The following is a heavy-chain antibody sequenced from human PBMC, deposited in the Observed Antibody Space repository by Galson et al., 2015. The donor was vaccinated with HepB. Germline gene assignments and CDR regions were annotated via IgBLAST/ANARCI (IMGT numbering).Heavy chain of an antibody. V-gene: IGHV3-73*01. CDR3: TRLSYGGNSGGVDY. CDR1: GFTFSGSA. D-gene: IGHD4-23*01. Sequence: SLRLSCAASGFTFSGSAMHWARQASGKGLEWVGRIRSKANSYATAYAASVKGRFTISRDDSKNTAYLQMNSLKTEDTAVYYCTRLSYGGNSGGVDYWGQGTLVTVS. CDR2: IRSKANSYAT. J-gene: IGHJ4*02.